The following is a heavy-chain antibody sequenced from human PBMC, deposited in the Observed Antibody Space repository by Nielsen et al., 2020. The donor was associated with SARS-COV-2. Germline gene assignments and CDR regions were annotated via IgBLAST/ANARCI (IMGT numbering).Heavy chain of an antibody. V-gene: IGHV3-21*01. D-gene: IGHD3-3*01. Sequence: GGSLRLSCAASGFTFSSYSMNWVRQAPGKGLEWVSSISSSSSYIYYADSVKGRFTISRDNAKNSLYLQMNSLRAEDTAVYYCARGAQARPLYYDFWSGYSPFDYWGQGTLVTVSS. CDR2: ISSSSSYI. CDR3: ARGAQARPLYYDFWSGYSPFDY. J-gene: IGHJ4*02. CDR1: GFTFSSYS.